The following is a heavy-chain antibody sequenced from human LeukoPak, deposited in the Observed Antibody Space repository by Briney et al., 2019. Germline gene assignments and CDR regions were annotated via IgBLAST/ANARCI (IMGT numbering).Heavy chain of an antibody. V-gene: IGHV3-21*01. CDR1: GFTFSNYS. J-gene: IGHJ6*02. D-gene: IGHD5/OR15-5a*01. CDR2: ISSSSDDI. Sequence: PGGSLRLSCPASGFTFSNYSMSWVRQAPGKGLEWVSYISSSSDDIYYADSVKGRFTISRDNAKNSLYLQMNSLRAEDTAVYYCARSRSVSNYKGMDVWGQGTTVTVSS. CDR3: ARSRSVSNYKGMDV.